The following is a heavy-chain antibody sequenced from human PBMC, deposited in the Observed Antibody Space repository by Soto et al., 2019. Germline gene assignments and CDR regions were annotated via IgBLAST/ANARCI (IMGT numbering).Heavy chain of an antibody. V-gene: IGHV4-39*01. CDR3: ARYCSGGTCYGVFDC. Sequence: SETLSLTCSVSGGSISSSSYYWGWIRQPPGKGLEWIGSIYYSGSTYYNPSLKSRVTISVDTSKNQFSLKLSSVTAADTAVYYCARYCSGGTCYGVFDCWGQGTLVTVS. J-gene: IGHJ4*02. CDR1: GGSISSSSYY. CDR2: IYYSGST. D-gene: IGHD2-15*01.